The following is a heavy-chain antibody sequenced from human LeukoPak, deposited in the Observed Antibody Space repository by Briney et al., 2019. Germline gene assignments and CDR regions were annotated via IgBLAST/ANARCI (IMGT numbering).Heavy chain of an antibody. J-gene: IGHJ4*02. CDR1: GFTFSSYG. Sequence: GGFLRLSCAASGFTFSSYGMSWVRQAPGKGLEWVSAISGRDTNTYYADSVKGRFIISRDNSKNTLYLQINSLRAKDTAVYYCAKRSDYGGDGNYFDYWGQGTPVTVSS. D-gene: IGHD4-23*01. CDR3: AKRSDYGGDGNYFDY. V-gene: IGHV3-23*01. CDR2: ISGRDTNT.